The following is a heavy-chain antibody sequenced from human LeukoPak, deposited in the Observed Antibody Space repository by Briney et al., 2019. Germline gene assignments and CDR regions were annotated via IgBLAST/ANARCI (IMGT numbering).Heavy chain of an antibody. CDR1: GFTFDDYA. D-gene: IGHD5-12*01. V-gene: IGHV3-9*01. CDR2: ISWNSGSI. Sequence: PGGSLRLSCAASGFTFDDYAMHWVRQAPGKGLEWVSGISWNSGSIGYADSVKGRFTISRDNAKNSLYLQMNSLRAEDTALYYCAKDSGYDVVHPHFDYWGQGTLVTVAS. CDR3: AKDSGYDVVHPHFDY. J-gene: IGHJ4*02.